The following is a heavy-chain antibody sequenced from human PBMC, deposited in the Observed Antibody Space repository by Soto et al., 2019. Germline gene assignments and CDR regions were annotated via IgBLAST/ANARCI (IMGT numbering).Heavy chain of an antibody. J-gene: IGHJ2*01. CDR2: INSDGSTI. Sequence: EVQLVEAGGGLVQPGGSLRLSCEASRFTFSSYWMHWVRQAPGKGLVWVSRINSDGSTITYADAMQGRFTISRDNAKNTLYLQLNTLRADDTTLYSCAIVGTGNCYFDIWGRGTLVTVPS. CDR3: AIVGTGNCYFDI. V-gene: IGHV3-74*01. CDR1: RFTFSSYW. D-gene: IGHD1-1*01.